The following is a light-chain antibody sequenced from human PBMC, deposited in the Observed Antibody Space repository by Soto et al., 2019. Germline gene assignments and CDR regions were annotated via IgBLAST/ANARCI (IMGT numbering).Light chain of an antibody. CDR3: SSFASSSTLV. Sequence: QSVLTQPASVSGSPGQSITISCTGTSSDVGGYDYVSWYQKHPGKVPKLMIYDVSSRPSGVSNRFSGSKSGNTASLTISGLQAEDEADYYCSSFASSSTLVFGGGTKLTVL. CDR1: SSDVGGYDY. V-gene: IGLV2-14*01. CDR2: DVS. J-gene: IGLJ2*01.